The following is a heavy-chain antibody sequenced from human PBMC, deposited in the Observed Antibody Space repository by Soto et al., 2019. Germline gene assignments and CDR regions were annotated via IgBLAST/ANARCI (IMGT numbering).Heavy chain of an antibody. Sequence: PGESLKISCKGFGYSFDTYWIGWVRQMPGKGLEWVGIYDPVNSAARYSPSFEGQVVISADKSVSTAYLQWSSLRSEDTAVYYCAREYSSSSTDLDYWGQGTLVTVSS. CDR2: YDPVNSAA. D-gene: IGHD6-6*01. J-gene: IGHJ4*02. CDR1: GYSFDTYW. CDR3: AREYSSSSTDLDY. V-gene: IGHV5-51*01.